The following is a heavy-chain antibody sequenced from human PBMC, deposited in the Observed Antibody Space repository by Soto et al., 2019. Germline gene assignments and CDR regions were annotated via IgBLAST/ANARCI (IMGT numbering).Heavy chain of an antibody. CDR1: GFTFSSNW. CDR2: ITTDGSIT. V-gene: IGHV3-74*01. Sequence: EVQLAESGGGLVQPGGSLRLSCVASGFTFSSNWMHWVRRVPGRGLVWVSRITTDGSITDYVDSVKGRFTISRDNAKKMMYLQMNNLRVEDTAVYYCARDGEGFWGQGTLVTVSS. D-gene: IGHD2-21*01. CDR3: ARDGEGF. J-gene: IGHJ4*02.